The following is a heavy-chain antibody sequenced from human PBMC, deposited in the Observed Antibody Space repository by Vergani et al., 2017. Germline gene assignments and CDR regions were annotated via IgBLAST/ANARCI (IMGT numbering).Heavy chain of an antibody. Sequence: EVQLEQSGAAVKKPGESLEISCKGSGYSFSRNWIAWVRERPGQGLEWMGMIYPGNSETRYSPSFQGQVTISADKSISTAYLQWSSLKASDTAMYYCARLVSDSSGYSLTYWGQGTLVTVSS. D-gene: IGHD3-22*01. CDR3: ARLVSDSSGYSLTY. J-gene: IGHJ4*02. CDR1: GYSFSRNW. V-gene: IGHV5-51*03. CDR2: IYPGNSET.